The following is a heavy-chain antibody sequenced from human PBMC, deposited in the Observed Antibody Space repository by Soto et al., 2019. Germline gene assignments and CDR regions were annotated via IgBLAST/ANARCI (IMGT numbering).Heavy chain of an antibody. CDR1: GFTFSSYA. CDR3: ANGAVGYYYYYYMDV. J-gene: IGHJ6*03. V-gene: IGHV3-23*01. Sequence: EVQLLESGGGLVQPGGSLRLSCAASGFTFSSYAMSWVRQAPGKGLEWVSAISGSGGSTYYADSVKGRFTISRDNSKNTLYLQMNSLRAEDKAVYYCANGAVGYYYYYYMDVWGKGTTVTVSS. D-gene: IGHD1-26*01. CDR2: ISGSGGST.